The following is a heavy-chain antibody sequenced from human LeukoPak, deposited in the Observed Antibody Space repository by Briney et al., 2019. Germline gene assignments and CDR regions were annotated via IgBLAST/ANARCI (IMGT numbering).Heavy chain of an antibody. J-gene: IGHJ6*03. CDR1: GYTFTSYD. D-gene: IGHD3-3*01. CDR3: ARTVRFSGYMDV. V-gene: IGHV1-8*01. Sequence: ASVKVSCKASGYTFTSYDINWVRQATGQGLEWMGRMNPNSGNTGYAQKFQGRVTMTRNTSISTAYMELSSLRSEDTAVYYCARTVRFSGYMDVWGKGTTVTVSS. CDR2: MNPNSGNT.